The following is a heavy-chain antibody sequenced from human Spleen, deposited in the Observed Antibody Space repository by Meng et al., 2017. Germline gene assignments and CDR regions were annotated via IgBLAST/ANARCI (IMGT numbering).Heavy chain of an antibody. D-gene: IGHD2-2*01. CDR3: ARPYCTSTSCYGWFDP. CDR1: GYTFTSYP. CDR2: INTNTGNP. J-gene: IGHJ5*02. Sequence: QVQLVQSGSEVKKPGASVKVSCKASGYTFTSYPMNWVRQAPGQGLEWMGWINTNTGNPTYAQGFTGRFVFSLDTSVSTAYLQISSLKAEDTAVYYCARPYCTSTSCYGWFDPWGQGTLVTVSS. V-gene: IGHV7-4-1*02.